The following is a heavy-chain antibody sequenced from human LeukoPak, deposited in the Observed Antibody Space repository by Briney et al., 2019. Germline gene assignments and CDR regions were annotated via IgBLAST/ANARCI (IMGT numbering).Heavy chain of an antibody. CDR2: IYTSGST. V-gene: IGHV4-4*07. D-gene: IGHD3-10*01. CDR3: AATMVRGVIPPTFDY. Sequence: SETLSLTCTVSGGSISSYYWSWIRQPAGKGLEWIGRIYTSGSTNYNPSLKSRVTMSVDTSKNQFSLKLSSVTAADTAVYYCAATMVRGVIPPTFDYWGQGTLVTVSS. CDR1: GGSISSYY. J-gene: IGHJ4*02.